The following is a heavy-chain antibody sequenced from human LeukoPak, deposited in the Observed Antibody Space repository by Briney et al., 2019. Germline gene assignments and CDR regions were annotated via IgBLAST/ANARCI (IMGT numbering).Heavy chain of an antibody. J-gene: IGHJ4*02. CDR2: LNEDGSVK. D-gene: IGHD2-2*01. V-gene: IGHV3-7*01. Sequence: PGGSLRLSCAASEFSFSTNWMHWVRQTPGKGLDWVAELNEDGSVKYYVDSVKGRFTISRDNAKSLLFLQMYNLRTEDTGVYFCANVPRSTVSYWGRGTLVTVSS. CDR1: EFSFSTNW. CDR3: ANVPRSTVSY.